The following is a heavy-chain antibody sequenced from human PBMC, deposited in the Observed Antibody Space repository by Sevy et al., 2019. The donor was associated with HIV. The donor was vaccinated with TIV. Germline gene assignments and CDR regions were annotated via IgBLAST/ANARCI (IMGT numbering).Heavy chain of an antibody. Sequence: GGSLRLSCTASEFTFNNYWMHWVRQAPGKGLVWVSRINSDGSRTSYADSVKGRFTISRDNAKNTLYLQMNSLRAEEKAVYYCARGDDYIWGKYRYTGNHWFDPWGQGTLVTVSS. D-gene: IGHD3-16*02. V-gene: IGHV3-74*01. J-gene: IGHJ5*02. CDR1: EFTFNNYW. CDR3: ARGDDYIWGKYRYTGNHWFDP. CDR2: INSDGSRT.